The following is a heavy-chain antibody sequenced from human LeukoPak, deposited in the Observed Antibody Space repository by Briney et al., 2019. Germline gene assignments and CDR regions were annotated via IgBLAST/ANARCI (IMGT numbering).Heavy chain of an antibody. CDR1: GFTFDDYA. CDR2: IYSDGST. V-gene: IGHV3-53*04. J-gene: IGHJ2*01. D-gene: IGHD4-17*01. Sequence: PGGSLRLSCAASGFTFDDYAMHWVRQAPGKGLEWVSVIYSDGSTFYADSVKGRFTISRHNSRNTLYLQMNSLRVEDTAVYFCTRVTSRYWYFDLWGRGTLVTVSS. CDR3: TRVTSRYWYFDL.